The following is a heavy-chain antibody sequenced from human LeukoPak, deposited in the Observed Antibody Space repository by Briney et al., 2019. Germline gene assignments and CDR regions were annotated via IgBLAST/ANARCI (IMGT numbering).Heavy chain of an antibody. J-gene: IGHJ3*02. V-gene: IGHV3-53*01. CDR2: IYSGGST. CDR1: GFTVGSNY. Sequence: PGGSLRLSCAASGFTVGSNYMSWVRQAPGKGLEWVSIIYSGGSTYYVDSVKGRFTISSDNSKNTLYLQMNSLRAEDTAVYYCAKDTFHTGSPLWSAFDIWGQGTMVTVSS. CDR3: AKDTFHTGSPLWSAFDI. D-gene: IGHD1-26*01.